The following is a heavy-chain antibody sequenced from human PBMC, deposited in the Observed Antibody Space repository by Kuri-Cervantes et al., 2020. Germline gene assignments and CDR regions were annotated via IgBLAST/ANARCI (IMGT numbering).Heavy chain of an antibody. CDR1: GYTFTSYD. D-gene: IGHD3-22*01. CDR2: MNPNSGNT. V-gene: IGHV1-8*01. CDR3: ARAAYPYYYDSSGSIGY. Sequence: ASVKVSCKAPGYTFTSYDINWVRQATGQGLEWMGWMNPNSGNTGYAQKFQGRVTMTRNTSISTAYMELSSLRSEDTAVYYCARAAYPYYYDSSGSIGYWGQGTLVTVSS. J-gene: IGHJ4*02.